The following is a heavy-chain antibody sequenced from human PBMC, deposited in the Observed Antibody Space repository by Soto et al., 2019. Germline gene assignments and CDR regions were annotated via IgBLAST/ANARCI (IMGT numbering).Heavy chain of an antibody. Sequence: GASVKVSCKVSGYTLTELSMHWVRQAPGKGLEWMGGFDPEDGETIYAQKFQGRVTMTEDTSTDTAYMELSSLRSEDTAVYYCATNWGIAVAGINDYWGQGTLVTVSS. CDR2: FDPEDGET. J-gene: IGHJ4*02. CDR3: ATNWGIAVAGINDY. D-gene: IGHD6-19*01. CDR1: GYTLTELS. V-gene: IGHV1-24*01.